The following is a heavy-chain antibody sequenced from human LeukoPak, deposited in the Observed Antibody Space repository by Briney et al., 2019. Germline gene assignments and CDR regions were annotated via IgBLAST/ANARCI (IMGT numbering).Heavy chain of an antibody. Sequence: LGTLSLTSAVSGESSTGYYWSWMRQPPGKGLEWIGEINHSGSTNYNASLKSRFTISVGTSKNPFYLQLNSLTAADTAVYYCARLRSSSTARIDYWGQGTLVTVSS. V-gene: IGHV4-34*01. CDR3: ARLRSSSTARIDY. CDR2: INHSGST. D-gene: IGHD6-6*01. CDR1: GESSTGYY. J-gene: IGHJ4*02.